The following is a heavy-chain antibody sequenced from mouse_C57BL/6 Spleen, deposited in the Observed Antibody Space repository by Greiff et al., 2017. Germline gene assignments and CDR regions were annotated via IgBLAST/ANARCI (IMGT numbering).Heavy chain of an antibody. Sequence: ESGPGLVKPSQSLSLTCSVTGYSITSGYYWNWIRQFPGNKLEWMGYISYDGSNNYNPSLKNRISITRDTSKNQFFLKLNSVTTEDTATYYCARQSYYEGFDYWGQGTTLTVSS. CDR1: GYSITSGYY. CDR3: ARQSYYEGFDY. J-gene: IGHJ2*01. CDR2: ISYDGSN. V-gene: IGHV3-6*01. D-gene: IGHD2-10*01.